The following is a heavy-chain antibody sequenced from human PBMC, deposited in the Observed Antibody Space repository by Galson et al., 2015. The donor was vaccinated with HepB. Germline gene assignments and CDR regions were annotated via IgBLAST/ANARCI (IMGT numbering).Heavy chain of an antibody. D-gene: IGHD6-6*01. V-gene: IGHV1-2*02. CDR2: INPNSGGT. J-gene: IGHJ3*02. CDR1: GYTFTDDY. Sequence: SVKVSCKASGYTFTDDYIHWVRQAPGQGLEWMGWINPNSGGTHYAQTFHGRVTMTRDTSISTAYMELSRLRDDDTAVYYCAKAASSYGGAFDMWGQGTMVTVSS. CDR3: AKAASSYGGAFDM.